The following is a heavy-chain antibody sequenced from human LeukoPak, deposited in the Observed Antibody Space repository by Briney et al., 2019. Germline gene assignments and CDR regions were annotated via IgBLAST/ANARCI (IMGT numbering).Heavy chain of an antibody. CDR1: GGSISSSNW. J-gene: IGHJ4*02. D-gene: IGHD3-9*01. CDR3: ARDPEPYYDILTGYYV. CDR2: IYHSGST. V-gene: IGHV4-4*02. Sequence: RPSETLSLTCTVSGGSISSSNWWSWVRQPPGKGLEWIGEIYHSGSTNYNPSLKSRVTISVDTSKNQFSLKLSSVTAADTAVYYCARDPEPYYDILTGYYVWGQGTLVTVSS.